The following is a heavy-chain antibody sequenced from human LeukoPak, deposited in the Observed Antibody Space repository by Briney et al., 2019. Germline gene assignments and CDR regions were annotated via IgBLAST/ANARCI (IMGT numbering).Heavy chain of an antibody. CDR3: TRDSYSSGWLNDAFDI. Sequence: GGSLRLSCAASGFTFSNAWMTWVRQAPGKGLEWVGFIRSKAYGGTIEYAASVKGRFTMSRDDSKSIAYLQMNSLKTEDTAVYYCTRDSYSSGWLNDAFDIWGQGTMVTVSS. D-gene: IGHD6-19*01. V-gene: IGHV3-49*04. J-gene: IGHJ3*02. CDR2: IRSKAYGGTI. CDR1: GFTFSNAW.